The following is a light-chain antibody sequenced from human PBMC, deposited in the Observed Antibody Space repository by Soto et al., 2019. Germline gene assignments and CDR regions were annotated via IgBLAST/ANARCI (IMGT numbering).Light chain of an antibody. V-gene: IGKV3-15*01. CDR3: QQYNNWIT. Sequence: EIVMTQSAATLSVAAGERATLSCRASQSVSSNLAWYQQNPGQAPRLLIYGASTRATGIPARFSGSGSGTEFTLTISSLQSEDFAVYYCQQYNNWITFGQGTRLEIK. J-gene: IGKJ5*01. CDR1: QSVSSN. CDR2: GAS.